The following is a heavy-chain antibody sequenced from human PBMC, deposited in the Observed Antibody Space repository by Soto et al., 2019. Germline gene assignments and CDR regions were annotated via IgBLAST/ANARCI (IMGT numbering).Heavy chain of an antibody. CDR3: AKAYHPPDYNYYYYSMDV. V-gene: IGHV5-10-1*01. CDR2: IDPSDSYT. Sequence: GESLKISCKGSGYSFTSYWISWVRQMPGKGLEWMGRIDPSDSYTNYSPSFQGHVTISADKSISTAYLQWSSLRAEDTAVYHCAKAYHPPDYNYYYYSMDVWGQGTTVTVS. D-gene: IGHD4-4*01. CDR1: GYSFTSYW. J-gene: IGHJ6*02.